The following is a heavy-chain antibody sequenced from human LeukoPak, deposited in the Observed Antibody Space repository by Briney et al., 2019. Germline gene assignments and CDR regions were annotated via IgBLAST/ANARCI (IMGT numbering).Heavy chain of an antibody. Sequence: GGSLRLSCAASGFTFSSYAMSWVRQAPGKGLEWVSAISGSGGSTYYADSVKGRFTISRDNSKNTLYLQMNSLRAEDTAVYCCAKDLSRGSGRYFDYWGQGTLVTVSS. J-gene: IGHJ4*02. V-gene: IGHV3-23*01. CDR1: GFTFSSYA. CDR3: AKDLSRGSGRYFDY. CDR2: ISGSGGST. D-gene: IGHD3-10*01.